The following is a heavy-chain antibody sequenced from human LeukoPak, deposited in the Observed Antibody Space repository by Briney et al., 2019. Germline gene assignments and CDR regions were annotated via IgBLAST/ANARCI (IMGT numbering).Heavy chain of an antibody. CDR3: ARDGTSGSLPHFDY. V-gene: IGHV1-2*06. CDR2: INPNSGGT. CDR1: GYTFTGYY. J-gene: IGHJ4*02. D-gene: IGHD1-26*01. Sequence: ASVKVSCKASGYTFTGYYMHWVRQAPGQGLEWMGRINPNSGGTNYAQKFQGRVTMTRDTSISTAYMELSRLRSEDTAVYYCARDGTSGSLPHFDYWGQGTLVTVSS.